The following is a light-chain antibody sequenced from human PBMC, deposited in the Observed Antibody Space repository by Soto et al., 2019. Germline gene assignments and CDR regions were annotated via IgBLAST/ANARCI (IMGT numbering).Light chain of an antibody. CDR1: SGHSSYI. V-gene: IGLV4-60*02. Sequence: QSVLTQSSSASASLRSSVKLTCTLSSGHSSYIIAWHQQQPGKAPRYLMKLEGSGSYNKGSGVPDRFSGSSSGADRYLTISNLQFEDEADYYCETWDSNTLVFGGGTKLTVL. CDR2: LEGSGSY. J-gene: IGLJ3*02. CDR3: ETWDSNTLV.